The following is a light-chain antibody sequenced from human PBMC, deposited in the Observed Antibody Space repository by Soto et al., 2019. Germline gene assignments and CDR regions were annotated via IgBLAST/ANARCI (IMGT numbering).Light chain of an antibody. CDR2: GAS. CDR3: QQYDSSPIT. CDR1: QSVSSSY. V-gene: IGKV3-20*01. Sequence: VVLTQSPGTLSLSPGERATLSCRASQSVSSSYLAWYQQKPGQAPSLLIYGASRRATDIPDRFSGSGSGTDFTLTISRLEPEDFAVYYCQQYDSSPITFGQGTRLEIK. J-gene: IGKJ5*01.